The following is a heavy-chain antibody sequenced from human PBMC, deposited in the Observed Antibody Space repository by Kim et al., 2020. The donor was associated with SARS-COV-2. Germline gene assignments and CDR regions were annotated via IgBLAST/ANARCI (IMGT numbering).Heavy chain of an antibody. CDR2: IYYSGST. CDR3: ARAPPDIVVVPAAPDAFDI. CDR1: GGSISSYY. J-gene: IGHJ3*02. Sequence: SETLSLTCTVSGGSISSYYWSWIRQPPGKGLEWIGYIYYSGSTNYNPSLKSRVTISVDTSKNQFSLKLSSVTAADTAVYYCARAPPDIVVVPAAPDAFDIWGQGTMVTVSS. D-gene: IGHD2-2*01. V-gene: IGHV4-59*01.